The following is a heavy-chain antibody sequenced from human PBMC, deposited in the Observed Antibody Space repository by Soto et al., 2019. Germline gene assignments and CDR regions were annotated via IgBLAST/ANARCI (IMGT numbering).Heavy chain of an antibody. CDR3: AKRPMVRGVNFDY. V-gene: IGHV3-23*01. D-gene: IGHD3-10*01. CDR2: ISGSGGTT. CDR1: GFTFSTYA. J-gene: IGHJ4*02. Sequence: EVQLLESGGGLVQPGGSLRLSCAASGFTFSTYAMSWVRQAPGKGLEWVSAISGSGGTTYYADSVKGRFTISRDNSKNTLYLQMNSLRVEDTAVYYCAKRPMVRGVNFDYWGQGTLVTVSP.